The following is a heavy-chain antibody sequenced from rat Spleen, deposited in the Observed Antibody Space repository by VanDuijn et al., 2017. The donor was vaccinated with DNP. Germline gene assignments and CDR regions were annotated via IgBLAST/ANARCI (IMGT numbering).Heavy chain of an antibody. D-gene: IGHD5-1*01. V-gene: IGHV2S12*01. CDR2: ISSGGST. Sequence: QVQLKESGPGLVQPSQTLSLTCTVSGFSLTSYHISWVRQPPGKGLEWIAAISSGGSTYYKSDLKSRLSISRDTSKSQIFLKRSSLQTEDTAMYFCTRESWGYVMDAWGQGASVTVSS. CDR3: TRESWGYVMDA. J-gene: IGHJ4*01. CDR1: GFSLTSYH.